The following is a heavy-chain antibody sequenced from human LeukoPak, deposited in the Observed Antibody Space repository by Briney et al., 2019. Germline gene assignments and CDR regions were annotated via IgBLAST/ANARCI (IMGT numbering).Heavy chain of an antibody. J-gene: IGHJ4*02. D-gene: IGHD5/OR15-5a*01. CDR2: ISGSGGST. CDR3: AKDWRFWSTYYFDY. Sequence: SGGSLRLSCAASGFTLSNYAMSWVRQAPGKGLEWVSGISGSGGSTYYADSVKGRFTISRDNSKNTLYVQMNSLRAEDTAVYYCAKDWRFWSTYYFDYWGQGILVTVSS. CDR1: GFTLSNYA. V-gene: IGHV3-23*01.